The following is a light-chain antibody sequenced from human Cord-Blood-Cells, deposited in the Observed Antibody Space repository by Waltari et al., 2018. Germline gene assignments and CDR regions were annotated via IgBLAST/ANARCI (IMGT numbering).Light chain of an antibody. Sequence: SYVLTQPPSVSVAPGKTARITCGGNNIGSKRVPWYQQKPGQAPVLVSYFESDRRSGVPERCSGSDSGNTATLTISSVEAGDEADYYCQVWDSSSDHVVFGGGTKLTVL. CDR1: NIGSKR. CDR3: QVWDSSSDHVV. J-gene: IGLJ2*01. CDR2: FES. V-gene: IGLV3-21*04.